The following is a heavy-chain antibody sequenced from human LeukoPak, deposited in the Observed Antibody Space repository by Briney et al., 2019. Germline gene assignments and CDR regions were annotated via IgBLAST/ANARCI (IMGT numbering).Heavy chain of an antibody. V-gene: IGHV3-23*01. CDR3: AKEGDFGEFYLSH. Sequence: GGSLRLSCAASGITFSSYGMSWVRQAPGKGLEWVSSISSTGGTTYYADSVKGRFTISRDNAKNSLYLQMNSLRAEDTAFYYCAKEGDFGEFYLSHWGQGTLVTVSS. J-gene: IGHJ4*02. CDR1: GITFSSYG. CDR2: ISSTGGTT. D-gene: IGHD3-10*01.